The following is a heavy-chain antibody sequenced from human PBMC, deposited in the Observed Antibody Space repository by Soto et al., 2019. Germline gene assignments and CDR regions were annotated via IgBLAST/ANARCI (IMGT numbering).Heavy chain of an antibody. CDR1: GFTFSSYW. CDR3: ARVGGYCSGGSCYANFDY. Sequence: QPGGSLRLSCAASGFTFSSYWMHWVRQAPGKGLVWVSRINGDGSSTGYADSVKGRFTISRDNAKNTLYLQMNSLRAEDTAVYYCARVGGYCSGGSCYANFDYWGQGTLVTVSS. V-gene: IGHV3-74*01. J-gene: IGHJ4*02. D-gene: IGHD2-15*01. CDR2: INGDGSST.